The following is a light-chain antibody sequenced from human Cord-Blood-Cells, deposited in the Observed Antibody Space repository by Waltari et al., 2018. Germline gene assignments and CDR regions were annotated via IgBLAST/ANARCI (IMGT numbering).Light chain of an antibody. CDR1: SSDVGGYNY. Sequence: QSALTQPASVSGSPGQSITISCTGTSSDVGGYNYVSWYQQQPGKAPKLMIYDVSNRPSGVSKRFSGAKSGNTSSLTISGRQAEDEADYYCSSYTSISTLVFGGGTKLTVL. CDR2: DVS. CDR3: SSYTSISTLV. J-gene: IGLJ2*01. V-gene: IGLV2-14*01.